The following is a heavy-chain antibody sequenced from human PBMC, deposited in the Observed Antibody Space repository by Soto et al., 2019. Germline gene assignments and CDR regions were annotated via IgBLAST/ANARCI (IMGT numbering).Heavy chain of an antibody. CDR1: GGSISSGDYN. CDR2: IYYSGST. V-gene: IGHV4-30-4*01. Sequence: PSETLSLTCTVSGGSISSGDYNWNWIRQPPGKGLEWIGYIYYSGSTYYNPSLKSRVTISVDTSKNQFSLKLSSVTAADTAVYYCARGGIADPWWFDPWGQGTLVTVSS. CDR3: ARGGIADPWWFDP. J-gene: IGHJ5*02. D-gene: IGHD6-13*01.